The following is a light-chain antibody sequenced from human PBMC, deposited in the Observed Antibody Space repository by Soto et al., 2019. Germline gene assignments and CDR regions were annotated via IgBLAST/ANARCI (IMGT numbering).Light chain of an antibody. CDR2: GAS. CDR1: RRVSSSY. J-gene: IGKJ1*01. Sequence: ETVLTQSPGTLSLSPGERATLVCRASRRVSSSYLAWYQQKPGQAPRLLIYGASIRATGIPDRFSGSGSGTDFTLTIRRMAPEDFAVYYCQHYVRSPPSWTFGQGTKVEIK. V-gene: IGKV3-20*01. CDR3: QHYVRSPPSWT.